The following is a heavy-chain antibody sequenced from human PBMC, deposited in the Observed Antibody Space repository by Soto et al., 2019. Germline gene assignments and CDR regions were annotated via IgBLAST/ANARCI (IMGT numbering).Heavy chain of an antibody. CDR2: IKQDGSEK. CDR3: AREGCSGGSCSSFYSGMDV. Sequence: GGSLRLSCAASGFTFSSYWMSWVRQAPGKGLEWVANIKQDGSEKYYVDSMKGRFTISRDNAKNSLYLQMNSLRAEGPAVYYCAREGCSGGSCSSFYSGMDVWGQGTTVTVSS. V-gene: IGHV3-7*01. D-gene: IGHD2-15*01. CDR1: GFTFSSYW. J-gene: IGHJ6*02.